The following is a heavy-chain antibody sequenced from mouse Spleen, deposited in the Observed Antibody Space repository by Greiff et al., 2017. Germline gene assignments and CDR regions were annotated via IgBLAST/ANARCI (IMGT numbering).Heavy chain of an antibody. CDR1: GYTFTDYE. J-gene: IGHJ2*01. Sequence: QVQLKQSGAELVRPGASVTLSCKASGYTFTDYEMHWVKQTPVHGLEWIGAIDPETGGTAYNQKFKGKAILTADKSSSTAYMELRSLTSEDSAVYYCTRSPYGNYLDYWGQGTTLTVSS. D-gene: IGHD2-1*01. V-gene: IGHV1-15*01. CDR2: IDPETGGT. CDR3: TRSPYGNYLDY.